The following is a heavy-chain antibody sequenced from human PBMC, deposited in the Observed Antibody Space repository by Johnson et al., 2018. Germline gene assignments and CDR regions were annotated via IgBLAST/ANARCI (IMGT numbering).Heavy chain of an antibody. CDR3: AKASAAAWYYYYGLDV. CDR1: GFSFRTYG. CDR2: ISYDGSDK. D-gene: IGHD6-13*01. J-gene: IGHJ6*02. V-gene: IGHV3-30*18. Sequence: VQLVESGGGVVQPGRSLRLSCAASGFSFRTYGMNWVRQAPGKGLEWVALISYDGSDKYYADSVKGRFTISRDNSKNTRYLQMNSLGPAYTAVYYWAKASAAAWYYYYGLDVWGQGTTVTVSS.